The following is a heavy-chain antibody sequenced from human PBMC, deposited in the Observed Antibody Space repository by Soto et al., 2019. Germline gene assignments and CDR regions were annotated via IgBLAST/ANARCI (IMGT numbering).Heavy chain of an antibody. CDR2: INPNSGGT. D-gene: IGHD3-9*01. V-gene: IGHV1-2*02. CDR3: ARDRVEYDILTGSKHYFDY. Sequence: QVQLVQSGAEVKKPGASVKVSCKASGYTFTGYYMHWVRQAPGQGLEWMGWINPNSGGTNYAQKFQGRVTMTRDTSISTAYMELSRLRSDDTAVYYCARDRVEYDILTGSKHYFDYWGQGTLVTVSS. J-gene: IGHJ4*02. CDR1: GYTFTGYY.